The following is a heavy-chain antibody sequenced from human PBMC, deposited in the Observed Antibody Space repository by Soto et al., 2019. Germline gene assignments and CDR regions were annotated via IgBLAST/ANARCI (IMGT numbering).Heavy chain of an antibody. CDR3: ARDCSTTRCYN. J-gene: IGHJ4*02. CDR2: FSGSGSGT. CDR1: GFTFSSYA. V-gene: IGHV3-23*01. Sequence: GGSLRLSCAASGFTFSSYAMSWVRQAPGKGLEWVSAFSGSGSGTYYADSVKGRFTISRDNSKNTLYLQMNSLRAEDTAVYYCARDCSTTRCYNWGQGTLVTVSS. D-gene: IGHD2-2*02.